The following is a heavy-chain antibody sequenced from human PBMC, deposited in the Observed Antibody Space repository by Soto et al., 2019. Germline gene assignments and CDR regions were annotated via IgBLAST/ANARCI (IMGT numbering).Heavy chain of an antibody. D-gene: IGHD5-12*01. CDR1: GGSISRYY. Sequence: QVQLQESGPGLVKPSETLSLTCSVSGGSISRYYWSWIRQPPGKGLEWIGYVYSSGSTNCNPSLKSRVTISIDTSKNQFSLNLSSVTAADTAVYYCARRNGYNLYLDYWGQGTLVTVSS. CDR2: VYSSGST. V-gene: IGHV4-59*01. J-gene: IGHJ4*02. CDR3: ARRNGYNLYLDY.